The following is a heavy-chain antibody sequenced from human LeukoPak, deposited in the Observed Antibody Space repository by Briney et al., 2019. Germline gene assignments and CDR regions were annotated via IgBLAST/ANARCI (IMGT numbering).Heavy chain of an antibody. Sequence: GGSLRLSCAASGFTFSDYYMSWIRQAPGKGLEWVSYISSSSSYTNYADSVKGRFTISRDNAKNSLYLQMNSLRAEDTAVYYCARAPRQEMATITRDYWGQGTLVTVSS. CDR3: ARAPRQEMATITRDY. CDR1: GFTFSDYY. V-gene: IGHV3-11*06. J-gene: IGHJ4*02. CDR2: ISSSSSYT. D-gene: IGHD5-24*01.